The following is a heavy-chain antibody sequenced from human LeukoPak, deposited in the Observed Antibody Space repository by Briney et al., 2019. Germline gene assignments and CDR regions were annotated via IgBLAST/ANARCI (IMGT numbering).Heavy chain of an antibody. Sequence: GGSLRLSCAASGFTFSGYSMNWVRQTPGEGLGWVSYISSSSKTIYYADSVKGRFTISRDNAKNSLYLQMNSLRAEDTAVYYCARDSSYIVVVPAAMSDAFDIWGQGTMVTVSS. D-gene: IGHD2-2*01. J-gene: IGHJ3*02. CDR1: GFTFSGYS. CDR2: ISSSSKTI. V-gene: IGHV3-48*01. CDR3: ARDSSYIVVVPAAMSDAFDI.